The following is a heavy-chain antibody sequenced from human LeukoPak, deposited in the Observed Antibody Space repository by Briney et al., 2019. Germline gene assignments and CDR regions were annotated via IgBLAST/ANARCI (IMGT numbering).Heavy chain of an antibody. CDR1: GVTFSRYG. J-gene: IGHJ5*02. Sequence: PGGSLRLSCAASGVTFSRYGMHWVRQAPGKGLEWVSFIRYDGSDKYYVDSVKGRFIISRDNSKNTLYLQLNSLRVEDTAVYYCATEGFDPWGQGTLVTVSS. CDR3: ATEGFDP. CDR2: IRYDGSDK. V-gene: IGHV3-30*02.